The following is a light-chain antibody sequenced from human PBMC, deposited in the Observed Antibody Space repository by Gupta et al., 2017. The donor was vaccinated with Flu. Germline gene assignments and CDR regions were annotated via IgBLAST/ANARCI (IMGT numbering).Light chain of an antibody. CDR2: GAS. V-gene: IGKV3-20*01. Sequence: ERATLSCRAGRGVSSSYLARYQQKPGQAPRLLIYGASSRATGIPEKFSGSGSGTAFTLTISRMEPSDFAVYYCQQYGSSPLTFGEGTKVEIK. CDR3: QQYGSSPLT. J-gene: IGKJ1*01. CDR1: RGVSSSY.